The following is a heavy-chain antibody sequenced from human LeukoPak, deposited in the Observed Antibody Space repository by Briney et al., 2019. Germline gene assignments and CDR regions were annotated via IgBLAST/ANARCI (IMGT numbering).Heavy chain of an antibody. CDR2: IYYSGST. CDR3: ARHAHYYDSSGYYSFDC. Sequence: SETLSLTCTVSGGSISSYYWSWIRQPPGKGLEWIGYIYYSGSTNYNPSLKSRVTVSVDTSKNQFSLKLNSVTAADTAVYYCARHAHYYDSSGYYSFDCWGQGTLVTVSS. D-gene: IGHD3-22*01. J-gene: IGHJ4*02. V-gene: IGHV4-59*08. CDR1: GGSISSYY.